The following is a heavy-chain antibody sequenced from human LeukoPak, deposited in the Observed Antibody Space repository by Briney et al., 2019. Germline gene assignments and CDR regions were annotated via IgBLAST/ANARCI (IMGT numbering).Heavy chain of an antibody. J-gene: IGHJ4*02. V-gene: IGHV4-39*07. CDR1: GGSISSSSYY. CDR3: ATTDDYYYDSSGSPPPFDY. Sequence: SETLSLTCTVSGGSISSSSYYWGWIRQPPGKGLEWIGSIYYSGSTYYNPSLKSRVTISVDTSKNQFSLKLSSVTAADTAVYYCATTDDYYYDSSGSPPPFDYWGQGTLVTVSS. CDR2: IYYSGST. D-gene: IGHD3-22*01.